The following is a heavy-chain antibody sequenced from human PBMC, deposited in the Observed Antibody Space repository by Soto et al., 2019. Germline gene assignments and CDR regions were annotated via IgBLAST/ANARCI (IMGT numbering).Heavy chain of an antibody. D-gene: IGHD4-17*01. V-gene: IGHV1-69*13. CDR2: IIPIFGTA. Sequence: ASVKVSCKASGYTFNSYAISWVRQAPGQGLEWMGGIIPIFGTANYAQKFQGRVTITADESTSTAYMELSSLRSEDTAVYYCARLLSGFRYGHYDNYWGQGTLVTVSS. CDR3: ARLLSGFRYGHYDNY. CDR1: GYTFNSYA. J-gene: IGHJ4*02.